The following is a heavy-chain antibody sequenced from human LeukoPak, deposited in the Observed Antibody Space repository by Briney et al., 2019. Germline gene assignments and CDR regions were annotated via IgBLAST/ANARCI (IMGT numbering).Heavy chain of an antibody. Sequence: GASVKVSCKGSGYTFSSYGISWVRQAPGQGLEWMGWISTYNGNTNYAQKLQGRVTMTTDTSTSTAYMELRSLRSDDTAVYYCARGLRLTYYDILTGHNQSGTKRAGGAFDIWGQGTMVTVSS. CDR2: ISTYNGNT. CDR3: ARGLRLTYYDILTGHNQSGTKRAGGAFDI. J-gene: IGHJ3*02. D-gene: IGHD3-9*01. CDR1: GYTFSSYG. V-gene: IGHV1-18*01.